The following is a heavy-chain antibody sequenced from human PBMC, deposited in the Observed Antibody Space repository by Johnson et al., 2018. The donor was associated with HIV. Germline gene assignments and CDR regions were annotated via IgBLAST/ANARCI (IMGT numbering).Heavy chain of an antibody. Sequence: MLLVESGGGVVWPGGSLRLSCAASRFNFTDYGMTWVRQVPGQGLEWVSGFNWHGVSTGYADPVKGRFTISRDNAKNSLYLQMNSLRAEDTAVYYCVRSIQLWRPGAFDIWDQGTMVTVSS. V-gene: IGHV3-20*04. J-gene: IGHJ3*02. CDR2: FNWHGVST. D-gene: IGHD5-18*01. CDR1: RFNFTDYG. CDR3: VRSIQLWRPGAFDI.